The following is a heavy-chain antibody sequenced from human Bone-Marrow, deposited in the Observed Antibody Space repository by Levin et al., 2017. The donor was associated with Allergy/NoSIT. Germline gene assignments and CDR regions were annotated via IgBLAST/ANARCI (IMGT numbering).Heavy chain of an antibody. CDR2: IYYSGST. CDR3: ARAQKDYDSSGYHNL. CDR1: GGSISSGDYY. J-gene: IGHJ5*02. V-gene: IGHV4-30-4*01. Sequence: SQTPSLPCTVSGGSISSGDYYWSWIRQPPGKGLEWIGYIYYSGSTYYNPSLKSRVTISLDMSKNQFSLNLSSVTAADTAVYYCARAQKDYDSSGYHNLWGQGTLVTVSS. D-gene: IGHD3-22*01.